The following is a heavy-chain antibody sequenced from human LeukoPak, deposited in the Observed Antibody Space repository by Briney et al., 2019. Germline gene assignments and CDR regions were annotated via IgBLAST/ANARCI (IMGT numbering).Heavy chain of an antibody. V-gene: IGHV3-23*01. CDR2: ISGSGGST. D-gene: IGHD4-17*01. CDR3: ARAVGGDNDL. Sequence: GGSLRLSCAASGFTFSSYALSWVRQAPGKGLEWVSTISGSGGSTYYADSVKGRFTISRDNAKNSLYLQMNSLRAEDTAVYYCARAVGGDNDLWGQGTLVTVSS. CDR1: GFTFSSYA. J-gene: IGHJ4*02.